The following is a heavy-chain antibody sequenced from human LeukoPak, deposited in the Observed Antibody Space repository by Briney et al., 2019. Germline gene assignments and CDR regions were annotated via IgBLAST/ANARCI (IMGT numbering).Heavy chain of an antibody. Sequence: GGSLRLSCAASGFTFSDYYISWIRQAPGKGLEWVSYISSSSSYTNYADSVKGRFTISRDNAKNSLYLQMNSLRAEDTAVYYCARDDMYSSGWSGYWGQGTLVTVSS. CDR1: GFTFSDYY. CDR2: ISSSSSYT. J-gene: IGHJ4*02. V-gene: IGHV3-11*06. D-gene: IGHD6-19*01. CDR3: ARDDMYSSGWSGY.